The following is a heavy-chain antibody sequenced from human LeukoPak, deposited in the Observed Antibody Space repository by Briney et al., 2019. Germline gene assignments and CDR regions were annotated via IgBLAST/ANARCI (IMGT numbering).Heavy chain of an antibody. CDR2: IRYDGSNK. V-gene: IGHV3-30*02. J-gene: IGHJ4*02. CDR1: GFTFSSYG. D-gene: IGHD3-22*01. CDR3: AKVWDDSSGYLQYYSDY. Sequence: GGSLRLSCAASGFTFSSYGMHWVRQAPGKGLEWVAVIRYDGSNKYYADSVKGRFTISRDNSKNTLYLQMNSLRAEDTAVYYCAKVWDDSSGYLQYYSDYWGQGTLVTVSS.